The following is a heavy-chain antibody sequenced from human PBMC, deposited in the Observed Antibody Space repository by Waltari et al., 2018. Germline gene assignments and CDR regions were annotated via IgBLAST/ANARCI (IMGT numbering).Heavy chain of an antibody. CDR2: IYHSGGT. D-gene: IGHD6-13*01. CDR1: GYSISSGYY. CDR3: ARHGEAAAGIPAFDY. J-gene: IGHJ4*02. Sequence: QVQLQESGPGLVKPSETLSLTCAVSGYSISSGYYWGWIRQPPGKGLEWIGSIYHSGGTYYNPSLKSRVTISVDTSKNQFSLKLSSVTAADTAVYYCARHGEAAAGIPAFDYWGQGTLVTVSS. V-gene: IGHV4-38-2*01.